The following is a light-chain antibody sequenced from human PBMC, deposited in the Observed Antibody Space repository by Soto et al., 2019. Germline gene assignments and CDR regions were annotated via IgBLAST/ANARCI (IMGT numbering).Light chain of an antibody. J-gene: IGKJ4*01. V-gene: IGKV1-39*01. CDR2: AAS. Sequence: DLLMTQTPSSLSASVGDRVTITSRASQSISSYLNWYQQKPGKAPKLLIYAASSLQSGVPSRFSGSGSGTDFTLTISSLQPEDFATYYCQQSYSTPLTFGGGTKV. CDR3: QQSYSTPLT. CDR1: QSISSY.